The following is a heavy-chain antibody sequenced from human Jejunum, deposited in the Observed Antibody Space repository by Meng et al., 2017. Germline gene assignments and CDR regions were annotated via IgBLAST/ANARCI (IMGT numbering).Heavy chain of an antibody. CDR1: GGSISDSNW. V-gene: IGHV4-4*02. CDR3: ARDLLGPAIAASGWLDP. CDR2: IYHTGTT. D-gene: IGHD6-13*01. J-gene: IGHJ5*02. Sequence: SETLSLTCAVPGGSISDSNWWSWVRQPPGKGLEWIGEIYHTGTTNYNPSLKGRVTMSLDKSKNQFSLELTSVTAADTAIYYCARDLLGPAIAASGWLDPWGQGTLVTVSS.